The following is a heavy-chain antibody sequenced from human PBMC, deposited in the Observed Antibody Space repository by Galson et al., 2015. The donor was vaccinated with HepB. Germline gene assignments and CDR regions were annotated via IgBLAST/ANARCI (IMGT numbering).Heavy chain of an antibody. D-gene: IGHD2-2*01. Sequence: SVKVSCKASGYTFTGYYMHWVRQAPGQGLEWMGWINPNSGGTNYAQKFQGRVTMTRDTSISTAYMELSRLRSDDTAVYYCARASRYCSSTSCDHVGFDPWGQGTLVTVSS. CDR1: GYTFTGYY. CDR3: ARASRYCSSTSCDHVGFDP. V-gene: IGHV1-2*02. J-gene: IGHJ5*02. CDR2: INPNSGGT.